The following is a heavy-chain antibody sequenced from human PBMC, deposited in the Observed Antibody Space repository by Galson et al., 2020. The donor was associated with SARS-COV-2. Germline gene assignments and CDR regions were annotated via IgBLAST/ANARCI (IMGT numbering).Heavy chain of an antibody. CDR3: ARLVKTTRHFDS. CDR2: IFPDDSDT. D-gene: IGHD1-7*01. J-gene: IGHJ4*02. CDR1: GYSFPTDW. Sequence: GESLKISCEGSGYSFPTDWIGWVRQMPGKGLEWVGIIFPDDSDTIYNPSFQGQVSISVDKSINTAYLQWSSLKASDTAIYYCARLVKTTRHFDSWGQGTLVTVSS. V-gene: IGHV5-51*01.